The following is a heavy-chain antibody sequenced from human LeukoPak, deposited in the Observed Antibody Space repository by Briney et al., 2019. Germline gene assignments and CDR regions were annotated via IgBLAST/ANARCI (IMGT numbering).Heavy chain of an antibody. CDR2: IYDSGST. CDR1: GGSISIYY. Sequence: SETLSLTCTVSGGSISIYYWSWIRQPPGKGLEWIGHIYDSGSTNYNPSLKSRVTISVDTSKNQFSLKLSSATAADTAVYYCARVNPYYYYMDVWGKGTTVTVSS. CDR3: ARVNPYYYYMDV. V-gene: IGHV4-59*01. D-gene: IGHD1-14*01. J-gene: IGHJ6*03.